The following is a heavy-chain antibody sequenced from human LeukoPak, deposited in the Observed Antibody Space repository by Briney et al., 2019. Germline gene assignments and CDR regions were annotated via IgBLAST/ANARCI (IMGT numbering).Heavy chain of an antibody. CDR1: GGSISSYY. CDR2: IYYSGST. CDR3: ARESGLDAFDI. V-gene: IGHV4-59*01. D-gene: IGHD6-25*01. Sequence: SETLSLTCTVSGGSISSYYWSWIRQPPGKGLEWIGYIYYSGSTSYNPSLKSRVTISVDTSKNQFSLKLSSVTAADTAVYYCARESGLDAFDIWGQGTMVTVSS. J-gene: IGHJ3*02.